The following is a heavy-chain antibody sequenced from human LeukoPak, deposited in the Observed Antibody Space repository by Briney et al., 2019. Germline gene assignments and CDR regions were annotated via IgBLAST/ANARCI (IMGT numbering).Heavy chain of an antibody. V-gene: IGHV1-2*02. D-gene: IGHD4-23*01. CDR2: INPNSGGT. J-gene: IGHJ3*02. CDR1: GYTFSAYY. CDR3: ARPQDHGGNVENFDI. Sequence: ASVKVSCKASGYTFSAYYIHWVRQAPGQGLEWMGWINPNSGGTNYVLKFRGRVTMTRDTSISTANMELTSLRSDDTAVYYCARPQDHGGNVENFDIWGQGTLVTVSS.